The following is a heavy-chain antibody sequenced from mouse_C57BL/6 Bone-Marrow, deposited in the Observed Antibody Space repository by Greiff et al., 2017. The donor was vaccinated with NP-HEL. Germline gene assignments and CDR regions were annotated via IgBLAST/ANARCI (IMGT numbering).Heavy chain of an antibody. CDR2: INPSSGYT. CDR1: GYTFTSYW. D-gene: IGHD1-1*01. CDR3: ARRRGYYYGSSRYWYFDV. V-gene: IGHV1-7*01. J-gene: IGHJ1*03. Sequence: VQLQQSGAELAKPGASVKLSCKASGYTFTSYWMHWVKQRPGQGLEWIGYINPSSGYTKYNQKFKDKATLTADKSSSTAYMQLSSLTYEDSAVYYCARRRGYYYGSSRYWYFDVWGTGTTVTVSS.